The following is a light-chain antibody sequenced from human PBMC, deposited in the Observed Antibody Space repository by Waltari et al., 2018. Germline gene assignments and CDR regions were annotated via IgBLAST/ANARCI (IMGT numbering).Light chain of an antibody. CDR1: NIGSYS. V-gene: IGLV3-21*04. J-gene: IGLJ1*01. CDR3: QVWHADIDPGV. Sequence: SYVLTQPPSVSVAPGETASITCGGDNIGSYSVYWYQQKPGQAPVLVIFYDSDRPSGIPARFPGSNSVNTATLTITSVEAGDEARYYCQVWHADIDPGVFGTGTEVTVL. CDR2: YDS.